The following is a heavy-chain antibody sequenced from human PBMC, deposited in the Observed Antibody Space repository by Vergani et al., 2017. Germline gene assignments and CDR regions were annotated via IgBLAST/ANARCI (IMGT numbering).Heavy chain of an antibody. CDR1: GGSFSGYY. J-gene: IGHJ6*03. CDR2: INHSGST. D-gene: IGHD5-12*01. Sequence: QVQLQQWGAGLLKPSETLSLTCAVYGGSFSGYYWSWIRQPPGKGLEWIGEINHSGSTNYNPSLKSRVTISVDTSNNQFSLKLSSVTAADTAVYYCAMGLPKYDYDYMDVWGKGTTVTVSS. CDR3: AMGLPKYDYDYMDV. V-gene: IGHV4-34*01.